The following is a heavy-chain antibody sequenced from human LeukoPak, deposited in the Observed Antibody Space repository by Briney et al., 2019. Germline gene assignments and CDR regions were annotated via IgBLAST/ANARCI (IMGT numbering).Heavy chain of an antibody. V-gene: IGHV3-48*02. CDR2: ISSSSTI. D-gene: IGHD6-13*01. Sequence: GGSLRLSCAASGFTFSSYSMNWVRQAPGKGLEWVSYISSSSTIYYADSVKGRFTISRDNAKNSLYLQMNSLRDEDTAVYYCARDSRDSSWYASPFDYWGQGTLVTVSS. J-gene: IGHJ4*02. CDR3: ARDSRDSSWYASPFDY. CDR1: GFTFSSYS.